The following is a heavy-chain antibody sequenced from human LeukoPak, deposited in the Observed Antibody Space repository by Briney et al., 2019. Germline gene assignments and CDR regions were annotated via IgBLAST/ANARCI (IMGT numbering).Heavy chain of an antibody. CDR1: GFTFSSYW. CDR3: VRDSLSGGFWLGYPMDV. CDR2: TNTDGSRI. Sequence: GGSLRLSCAASGFTFSSYWMHWVRQAPGKGLVWLSRTNTDGSRITYADSVKGRFTIARDNGRNTLYLEMSSLRAEDLCVYYCVRDSLSGGFWLGYPMDVWGQGTTVTVSS. J-gene: IGHJ6*02. D-gene: IGHD5-12*01. V-gene: IGHV3-74*03.